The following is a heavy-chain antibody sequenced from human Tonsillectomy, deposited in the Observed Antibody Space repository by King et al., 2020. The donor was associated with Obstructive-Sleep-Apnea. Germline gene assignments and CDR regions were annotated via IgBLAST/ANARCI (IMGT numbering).Heavy chain of an antibody. Sequence: VQLVESGPGLEKPSETLSLTCTVSGGSISSYYWSWIRQPPGKGLEWIGYIYYSGSTNYNPSLKSRVTISVDTSKNQFSLKLSSVTAADTAVYYCARHLWFGELNWFDPWGQGTLVTVSS. CDR1: GGSISSYY. CDR3: ARHLWFGELNWFDP. J-gene: IGHJ5*02. CDR2: IYYSGST. V-gene: IGHV4-59*08. D-gene: IGHD3-10*01.